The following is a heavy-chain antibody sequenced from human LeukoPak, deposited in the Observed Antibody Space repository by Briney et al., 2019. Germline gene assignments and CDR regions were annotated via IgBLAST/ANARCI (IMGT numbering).Heavy chain of an antibody. J-gene: IGHJ5*02. D-gene: IGHD1-26*01. V-gene: IGHV3-23*01. CDR1: GFTFRGYA. CDR2: ISGSGGNT. CDR3: AKGPHSYRDLNH. Sequence: PGGSLRLSCAVSGFTFRGYAMTWVRHAPGKGLELVSTISGSGGNTYYSDSVMGRFTISRDNARNTLFLQIDSLRLEDTAIYYCAKGPHSYRDLNHWGRGTLVTVSS.